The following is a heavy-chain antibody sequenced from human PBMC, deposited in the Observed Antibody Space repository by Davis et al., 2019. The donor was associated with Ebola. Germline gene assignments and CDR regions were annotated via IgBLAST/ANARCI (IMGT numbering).Heavy chain of an antibody. Sequence: PSETLSLTCTVFGSSFITYYWSWIRQPPGKGLEWIGYIEHHGRPDYIPSLNNRGTISLDTSKNQFSLKMNSVTAADTAVYYCAREPVRITIFKGGPYYYMDVWGKGTTVTVSS. CDR3: AREPVRITIFKGGPYYYMDV. J-gene: IGHJ6*03. D-gene: IGHD3-3*01. CDR2: IEHHGRP. CDR1: GSSFITYY. V-gene: IGHV4-59*01.